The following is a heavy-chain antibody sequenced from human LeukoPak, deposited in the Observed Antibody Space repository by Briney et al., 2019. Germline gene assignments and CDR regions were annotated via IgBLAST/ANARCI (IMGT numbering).Heavy chain of an antibody. J-gene: IGHJ4*02. V-gene: IGHV3-7*05. CDR2: INQDAGAK. CDR3: ARDNSGPQN. CDR1: GFTFSNYN. D-gene: IGHD1-26*01. Sequence: WGSLRLSCAASGFTFSNYNMRWVRQAPGKGLEWVANINQDAGAKYYVACVKGRFTISRENAKSSLYLQMNSLRAEDTAVYYCARDNSGPQNWGQGTLVTVSS.